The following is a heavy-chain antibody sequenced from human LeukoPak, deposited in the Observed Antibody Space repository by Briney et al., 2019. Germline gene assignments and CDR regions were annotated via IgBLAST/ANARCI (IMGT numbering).Heavy chain of an antibody. CDR3: ARRGYSYGQNNTNYYYYYYMDV. D-gene: IGHD5-18*01. Sequence: ASVKVSCKASGYTFTSYYMHWVRQAPGQGLEWMGIINPSGGSTSYAQKFQGRVTMTRDTSTSTVYMELSSLRSEDTAVYYCARRGYSYGQNNTNYYYYYYMDVWGKGTTVTISS. CDR2: INPSGGST. V-gene: IGHV1-46*01. J-gene: IGHJ6*03. CDR1: GYTFTSYY.